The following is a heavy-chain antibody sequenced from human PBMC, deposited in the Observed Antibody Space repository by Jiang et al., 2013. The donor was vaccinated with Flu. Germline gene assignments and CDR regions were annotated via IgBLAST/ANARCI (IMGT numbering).Heavy chain of an antibody. CDR3: ARPRGSGWGFDY. Sequence: KPTQTLTLTCTFSGFSLTTSGMCVSWIRQPPGKALEWLARIDWDDDKYYSTSLKTRLTISKDTSKNQVVLTMTNMDPVDTATYYCARPRGSGWGFDYWGQGTLVTVSS. J-gene: IGHJ4*02. CDR2: IDWDDDK. V-gene: IGHV2-70*11. D-gene: IGHD6-19*01. CDR1: GFSLTTSGMC.